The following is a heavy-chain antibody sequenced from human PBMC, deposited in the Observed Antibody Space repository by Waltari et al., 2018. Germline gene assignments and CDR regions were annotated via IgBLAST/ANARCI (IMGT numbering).Heavy chain of an antibody. CDR3: ARDFNWGWDF. D-gene: IGHD7-27*01. Sequence: EVQLVDSGGGLVQPGGSLRLSCAASGLTFSSNWMSWVRTAPGRGLEWLANIKPDGSQQYYVDSVRGRFSISRDNAKNSLYLQLNSLRAEDTAIYYCARDFNWGWDFWGQGTLVTVSS. CDR2: IKPDGSQQ. J-gene: IGHJ4*02. CDR1: GLTFSSNW. V-gene: IGHV3-7*03.